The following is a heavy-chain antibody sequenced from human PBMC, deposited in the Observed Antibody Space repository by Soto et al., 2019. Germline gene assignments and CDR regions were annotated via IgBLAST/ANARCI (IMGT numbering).Heavy chain of an antibody. CDR2: ISSSSSTI. Sequence: EVQLVESGGGLVQPGGSLRLSCAASGFTFSSYSMNWVRQAPGKGLEWVSYISSSSSTIYYADSVKGRFTISRDNAQNSLYLLMNSRRAEETAVYYCARDGGYSYGPFGYWGQGPLVTFSA. CDR3: ARDGGYSYGPFGY. J-gene: IGHJ4*02. CDR1: GFTFSSYS. V-gene: IGHV3-48*01. D-gene: IGHD5-18*01.